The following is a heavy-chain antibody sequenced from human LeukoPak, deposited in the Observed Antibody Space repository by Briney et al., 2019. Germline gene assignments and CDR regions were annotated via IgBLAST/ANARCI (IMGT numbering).Heavy chain of an antibody. Sequence: VASVKVSCKASGYTFTGYYMHWVRQAPGQRLEWMGWINGGNGNTKYSQDFQGRVTITRDTSASTAYMELSSLRSDDMAMYYCARADSSLDYWGQGTLVTVSS. V-gene: IGHV1-3*03. D-gene: IGHD3-22*01. CDR3: ARADSSLDY. CDR2: INGGNGNT. J-gene: IGHJ4*02. CDR1: GYTFTGYY.